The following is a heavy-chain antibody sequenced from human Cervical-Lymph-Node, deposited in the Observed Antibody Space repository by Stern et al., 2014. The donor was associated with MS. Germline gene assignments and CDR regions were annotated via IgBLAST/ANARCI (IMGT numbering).Heavy chain of an antibody. CDR3: ARRIRDGYDWDAFNI. CDR1: VDSFSGYW. J-gene: IGHJ3*02. CDR2: IYPGDSDT. Sequence: VQLVESGAEARKPGESLKISCKGSVDSFSGYWIGWVRQGPGKGLEWVGIIYPGDSDTSNRPSFQGQVTMSADKSINTAYLQWSSLKASDTAIYYCARRIRDGYDWDAFNIWGQGTMVTVSS. V-gene: IGHV5-51*03. D-gene: IGHD5-24*01.